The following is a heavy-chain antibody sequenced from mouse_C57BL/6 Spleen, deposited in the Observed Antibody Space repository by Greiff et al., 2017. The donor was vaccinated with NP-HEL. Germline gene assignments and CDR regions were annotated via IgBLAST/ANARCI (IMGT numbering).Heavy chain of an antibody. CDR1: GYTFTSYW. Sequence: VQLQQPGAELVMPGASVKLSCKASGYTFTSYWMHWVKQRPGQGLAWIGEIDPSDSYTNYTQKFKGKSTLTVDKSSSTAYMQLSSLTSEDSAVYYCAREGGYWCQGTTLTVSS. CDR3: AREGGY. J-gene: IGHJ2*01. CDR2: IDPSDSYT. V-gene: IGHV1-69*01.